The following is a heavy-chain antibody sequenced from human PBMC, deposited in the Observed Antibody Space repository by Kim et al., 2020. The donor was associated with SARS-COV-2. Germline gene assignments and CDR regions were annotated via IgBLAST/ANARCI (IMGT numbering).Heavy chain of an antibody. CDR2: ISNSGSEI. V-gene: IGHV3-11*01. CDR1: GFIFSDYY. CDR3: VREDSSKDYGRVEP. Sequence: GGSLRLSCAASGFIFSDYYMSWVRQAPGKGLEWVSYISNSGSEIYYADSVKGRFTISRDNAQNSLYLQMNSLRAEDTAVYYCVREDSSKDYGRVEPWGQGTPVHVSS. J-gene: IGHJ5*02. D-gene: IGHD6-13*01.